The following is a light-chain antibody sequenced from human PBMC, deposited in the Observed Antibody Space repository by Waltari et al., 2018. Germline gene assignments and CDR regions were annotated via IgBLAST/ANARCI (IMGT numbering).Light chain of an antibody. Sequence: DIQITQSPSSLSASVGDRVTITCQGSQGGRNDLGWYQQKPGKAPKHLIFSASNLQRGGPSRVSGSGSGTEFTLTIRSLQPEDFATYYCLQYNIYPHTFGRGTKLEI. CDR3: LQYNIYPHT. CDR1: QGGRND. CDR2: SAS. V-gene: IGKV1-17*01. J-gene: IGKJ2*01.